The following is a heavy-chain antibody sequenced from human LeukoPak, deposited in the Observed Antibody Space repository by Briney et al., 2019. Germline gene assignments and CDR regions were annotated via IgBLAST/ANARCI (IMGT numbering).Heavy chain of an antibody. CDR2: INHSGST. V-gene: IGHV4-34*01. J-gene: IGHJ4*02. D-gene: IGHD6-19*01. CDR3: ARGPAVAAPLGDLVDY. Sequence: KPSETLSLTCAVYGVSFSGYYWSWIRQPPGKGLEWIGEINHSGSTNYNPSLKSRVTISVDTSKNQFSLKLSSVTAADTAVYYCARGPAVAAPLGDLVDYWGQGTLVTVSS. CDR1: GVSFSGYY.